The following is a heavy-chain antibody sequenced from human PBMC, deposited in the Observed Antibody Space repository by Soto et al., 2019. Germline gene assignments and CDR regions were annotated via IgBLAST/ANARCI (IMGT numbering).Heavy chain of an antibody. CDR1: GFTFSNYA. D-gene: IGHD4-17*01. Sequence: EVQLLESGEDLVQPGGSLRLSCALSGFTFSNYAMNWVRQAPGKGLEWVSAITGSGRSTYYAESVKGRFTISRDNSKNTLYLQMNSLRAEDTAVYYCANYYGDYAGGEFFQHWGQGTLVTVSS. CDR3: ANYYGDYAGGEFFQH. J-gene: IGHJ1*01. CDR2: ITGSGRST. V-gene: IGHV3-23*01.